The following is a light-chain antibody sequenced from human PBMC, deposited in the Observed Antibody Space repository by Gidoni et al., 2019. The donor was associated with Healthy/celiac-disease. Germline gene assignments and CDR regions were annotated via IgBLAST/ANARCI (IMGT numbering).Light chain of an antibody. J-gene: IGKJ4*01. CDR1: QSVLYSSNNKIY. CDR3: QQYYSTPPLT. Sequence: DIVMTQSLDSLAVSLGERDTINCKSSQSVLYSSNNKIYLAWYQQKPGQPPRLLIYWASTRESGVPDRFGGSGSGTDFTLTICSLQAEGVAVYYCQQYYSTPPLTFGGGTKVEIK. CDR2: WAS. V-gene: IGKV4-1*01.